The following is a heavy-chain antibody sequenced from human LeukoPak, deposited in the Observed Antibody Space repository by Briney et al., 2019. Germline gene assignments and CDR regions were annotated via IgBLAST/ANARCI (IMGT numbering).Heavy chain of an antibody. V-gene: IGHV4-34*01. J-gene: IGHJ4*02. CDR1: GGAFSGYY. CDR2: INHSGST. CDR3: GRGGGAVTGYPDY. Sequence: SETLSLTCAVYGGAFSGYYWSWIRQPPGKGLEWIGEINHSGSTNYNPFLKSRVTISVKTVKNQFSLKLGSLNARATAVEFLGRGGGAVTGYPDYWGQGTLVTASS. D-gene: IGHD3-9*01.